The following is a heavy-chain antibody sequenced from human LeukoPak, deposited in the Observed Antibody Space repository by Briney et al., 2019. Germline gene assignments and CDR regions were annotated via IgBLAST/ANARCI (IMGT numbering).Heavy chain of an antibody. Sequence: SETLSLTCTVSGGSITGYYWSWIRQPPGKGLEWIGYIYYSGSTNYNPSLKSRVTISVDTSKNQFSLKLSSVTAADTAVYYCARDRYDYDSSGYSLFDYWGQGTLVTVSS. J-gene: IGHJ4*02. CDR1: GGSITGYY. CDR2: IYYSGST. D-gene: IGHD3-22*01. V-gene: IGHV4-59*01. CDR3: ARDRYDYDSSGYSLFDY.